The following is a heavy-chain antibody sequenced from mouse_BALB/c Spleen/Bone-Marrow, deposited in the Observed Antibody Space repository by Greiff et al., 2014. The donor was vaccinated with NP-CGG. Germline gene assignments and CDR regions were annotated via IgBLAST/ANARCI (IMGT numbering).Heavy chain of an antibody. D-gene: IGHD1-2*01. CDR1: GFSLTNYG. Sequence: VMLVESGPGLVAPSQSLSITCTVSGFSLTNYGVHWVRQPPGKGLEWLGVIWADGSTNYNSALMSRLSISKDNSKSQVFLKMNSLQTDDTAMYYCARITTATGAMDYWGQGTSGTVSS. V-gene: IGHV2-9*02. J-gene: IGHJ4*01. CDR3: ARITTATGAMDY. CDR2: IWADGST.